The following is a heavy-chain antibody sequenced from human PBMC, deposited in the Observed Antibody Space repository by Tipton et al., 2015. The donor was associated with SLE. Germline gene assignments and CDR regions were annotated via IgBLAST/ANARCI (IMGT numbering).Heavy chain of an antibody. CDR3: ARFLGGMDV. Sequence: TLSLTCAVYGGSISSYYWSWIRQPPGKGLEWIGYIYTSGSTNYNPSLKSRVTISVDTSKNQFSLKLSSVTAADTAVYYCARFLGGMDVWGQGTTVTVSS. V-gene: IGHV4-4*09. CDR1: GGSISSYY. J-gene: IGHJ6*02. CDR2: IYTSGST.